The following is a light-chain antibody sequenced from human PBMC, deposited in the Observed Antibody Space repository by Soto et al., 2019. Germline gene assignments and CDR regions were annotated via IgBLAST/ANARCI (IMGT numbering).Light chain of an antibody. V-gene: IGKV3-20*01. CDR2: GAS. CDR1: QSVSSY. CDR3: QQYGRTPRT. J-gene: IGKJ1*01. Sequence: MVLALSPAPLSLSPGERATPSCSASQSVSSYLAWYQQKPGQAPRLLIYGASSRATGIPDRFSGSGSGTDFTLTISRLEPEDVAVYYCQQYGRTPRTFGQGTKVDIK.